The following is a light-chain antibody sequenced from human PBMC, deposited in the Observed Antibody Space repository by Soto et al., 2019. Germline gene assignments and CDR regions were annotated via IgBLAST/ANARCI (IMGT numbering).Light chain of an antibody. J-gene: IGLJ1*01. CDR3: NPYAGKSTFGYV. CDR1: SSDVGAYKF. V-gene: IGLV2-8*01. Sequence: QSVLTQPPSASGSPGQSVTISCTGTSSDVGAYKFVSWYQQYPGQAPRLIIYQVSKRPSGVPDRFSGSKSGNTASLTISGLTAEDEPDHFCNPYAGKSTFGYVFGTGTKVTV. CDR2: QVS.